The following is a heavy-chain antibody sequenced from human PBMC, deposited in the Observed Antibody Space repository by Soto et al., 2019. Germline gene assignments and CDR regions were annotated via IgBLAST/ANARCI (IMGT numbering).Heavy chain of an antibody. CDR1: SVSNAW. Sequence: SVSNAWMNWVRQAPGKGLEWVGRIKSKTDGGTTDYAAPVKGRFTISRDDSKNTLYLQMNSLKTEDTAVYYCTTLRYFDWLLFLDYWGQGTLVNVSS. V-gene: IGHV3-15*07. CDR2: IKSKTDGGTT. D-gene: IGHD3-9*01. CDR3: TTLRYFDWLLFLDY. J-gene: IGHJ4*02.